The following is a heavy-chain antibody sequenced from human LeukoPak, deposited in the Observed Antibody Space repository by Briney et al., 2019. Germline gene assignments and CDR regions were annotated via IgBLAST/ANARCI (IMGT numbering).Heavy chain of an antibody. CDR1: GGSISSGGYY. J-gene: IGHJ3*02. Sequence: PPQTLSLTCTVSGGSISSGGYYWSWIRQHPGKGLEWIGYIYYSGSTYYNPSLKSRVTISVDTSKNQFSLKLSSVTAADTAVYYCARDPYYYDSSGYGAFDIWGQGTMVTVSS. D-gene: IGHD3-22*01. V-gene: IGHV4-31*03. CDR2: IYYSGST. CDR3: ARDPYYYDSSGYGAFDI.